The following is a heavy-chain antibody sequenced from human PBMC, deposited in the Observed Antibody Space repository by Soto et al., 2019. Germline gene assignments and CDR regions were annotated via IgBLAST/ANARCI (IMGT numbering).Heavy chain of an antibody. CDR3: VKDGGYCSSTTCYSPRNHYFDS. D-gene: IGHD2-2*01. CDR1: GFTFSDYW. Sequence: VGSLRLSGAASGFTFSDYWMSWVRQAPGKGPEWVANIKFDGSVKQYVDSVRGRFTISRDNSRNSLFLQMNSLRAGDTAVYYCVKDGGYCSSTTCYSPRNHYFDSWGQGTLVTVSS. J-gene: IGHJ4*02. CDR2: IKFDGSVK. V-gene: IGHV3-7*03.